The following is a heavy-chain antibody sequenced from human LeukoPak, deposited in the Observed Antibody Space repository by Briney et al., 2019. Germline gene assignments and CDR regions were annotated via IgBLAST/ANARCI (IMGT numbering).Heavy chain of an antibody. D-gene: IGHD2-15*01. Sequence: GGSLRLSCAASGFTFSSYAMHWVRQAPGKGLEWVAVIWYDGSNKYYADSVNGRFTISRDNSKNTLYLQVDSLRAEDTALYYCAKTSQPAAATRTKYYFDFWGQGSLVTVS. J-gene: IGHJ4*02. CDR3: AKTSQPAAATRTKYYFDF. CDR1: GFTFSSYA. V-gene: IGHV3-33*06. CDR2: IWYDGSNK.